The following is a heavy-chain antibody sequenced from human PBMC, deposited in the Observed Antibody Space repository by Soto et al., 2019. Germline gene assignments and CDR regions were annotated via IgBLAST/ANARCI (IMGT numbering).Heavy chain of an antibody. D-gene: IGHD2-15*01. CDR2: ISAYNGNT. J-gene: IGHJ4*02. CDR1: GYTFTSYG. CDR3: ARSDCSGGSGYSYYFDY. Sequence: QGQLVQSGAEVKKPGASVKVSCKASGYTFTSYGISCVRQAPGQGLEWMGWISAYNGNTNYAKKLQVRVNMTTDTSTSTAYMELRSLRSDDTAVYYCARSDCSGGSGYSYYFDYWGQGTLVTVSS. V-gene: IGHV1-18*01.